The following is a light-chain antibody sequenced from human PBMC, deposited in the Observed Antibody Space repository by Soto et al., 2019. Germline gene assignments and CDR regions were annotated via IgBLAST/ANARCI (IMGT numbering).Light chain of an antibody. V-gene: IGKV3-15*01. CDR2: GAS. CDR3: QQYNTWRSIT. Sequence: EIVMTQSPATLSVSPGERATLSCRASQSISSNLGWYQQRPGQAPRLLIYGASTRATGIPARFSGSGSGTEFTRTISSLQSEEFAVYYCQQYNTWRSITFGQGTRREIK. CDR1: QSISSN. J-gene: IGKJ5*01.